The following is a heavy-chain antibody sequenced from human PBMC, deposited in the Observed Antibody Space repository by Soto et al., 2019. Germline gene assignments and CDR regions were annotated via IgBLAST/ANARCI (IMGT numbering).Heavy chain of an antibody. V-gene: IGHV3-74*01. Sequence: DVRLVESGGALVQPGGSLRPSCAASGFTFSSSWMHWARQAPGKGLVWVSRINADGSSTNYADSVKGRFTISRDNAKNTVNLQMSSLRAEDTAMYYCTRSLLSSNNQEYWGQGTLVTVSS. CDR3: TRSLLSSNNQEY. CDR2: INADGSST. J-gene: IGHJ4*02. CDR1: GFTFSSSW.